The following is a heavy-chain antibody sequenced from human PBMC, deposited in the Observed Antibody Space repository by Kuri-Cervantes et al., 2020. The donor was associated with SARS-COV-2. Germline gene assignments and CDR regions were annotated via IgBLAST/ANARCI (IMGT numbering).Heavy chain of an antibody. Sequence: SETLSLTCTVSGGSISSGDYYWTWIRQPPGKGLEWIGYIYYGGTTSYNPSLKSRVTISVDTSKNQFSLRLSSVTAADTAVYYCAREPWGYGPGGYWGQGTLVTVSS. CDR3: AREPWGYGPGGY. D-gene: IGHD5-18*01. V-gene: IGHV4-30-4*01. CDR2: IYYGGTT. J-gene: IGHJ4*02. CDR1: GGSISSGDYY.